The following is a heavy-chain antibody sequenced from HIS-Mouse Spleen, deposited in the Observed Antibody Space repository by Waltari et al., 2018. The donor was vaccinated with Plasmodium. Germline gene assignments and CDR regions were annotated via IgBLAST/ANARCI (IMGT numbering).Heavy chain of an antibody. CDR3: ARELANPFDY. J-gene: IGHJ4*02. CDR1: GFTFSRYS. D-gene: IGHD1-1*01. Sequence: EVQLVESGGGLVQPGGSLRLSCAASGFTFSRYSMNWVRQAPGKGLEWVSYISSSSSTIYYADSVKGRFTISRDNAKNSLYLQMNSLRAEDTAVYYCARELANPFDYWGQGTLVTVSS. V-gene: IGHV3-48*01. CDR2: ISSSSSTI.